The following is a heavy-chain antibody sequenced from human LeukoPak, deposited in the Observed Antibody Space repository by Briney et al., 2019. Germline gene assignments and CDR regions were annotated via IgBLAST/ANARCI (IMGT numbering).Heavy chain of an antibody. CDR2: IYYSGST. J-gene: IGHJ5*02. V-gene: IGHV4-31*11. D-gene: IGHD1-1*01. Sequence: SGTLSLTCAVYGGSFSGYYWSWIRQHPGKGLEWIGYIYYSGSTYYNPSLKSRVTISVDTSKNQFSLKLSSVTAADTAVYYCARTTTGYRYNWFDPWGQGTLVTVSS. CDR3: ARTTTGYRYNWFDP. CDR1: GGSFSGYY.